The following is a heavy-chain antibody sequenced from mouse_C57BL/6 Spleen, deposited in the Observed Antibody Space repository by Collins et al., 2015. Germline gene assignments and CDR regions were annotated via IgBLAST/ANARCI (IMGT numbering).Heavy chain of an antibody. CDR3: ARRWGSSGSY. J-gene: IGHJ2*01. D-gene: IGHD3-1*01. CDR2: IYPGRGSS. V-gene: IGHV1-55*01. Sequence: QVQLQQPGAELVKPGASVKMSCKASGYTFTRFWITWVKQRPGQGLEWIGEIYPGRGSSNYNEEFKNKATLTVDASSSTAYMQLSSLTSEDSAVYYCARRWGSSGSYWGQGTTLTVSS. CDR1: GYTFTRFW.